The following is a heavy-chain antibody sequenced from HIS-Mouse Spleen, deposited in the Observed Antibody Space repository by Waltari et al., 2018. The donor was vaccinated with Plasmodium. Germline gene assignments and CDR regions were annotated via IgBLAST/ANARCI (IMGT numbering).Heavy chain of an antibody. D-gene: IGHD6-6*01. Sequence: EVQLVESGGGLVQPGGSLRRSCAATGFTFRSSAMRWVRQATGKGLEWVSAIGTAGDTYYPGSVKGRFTISRENAKNSLYLQMNSLRAGDTAVYYCARGPTYSSSYYFDYWGQGTLVTVSS. V-gene: IGHV3-13*01. CDR2: IGTAGDT. CDR3: ARGPTYSSSYYFDY. J-gene: IGHJ4*02. CDR1: GFTFRSSA.